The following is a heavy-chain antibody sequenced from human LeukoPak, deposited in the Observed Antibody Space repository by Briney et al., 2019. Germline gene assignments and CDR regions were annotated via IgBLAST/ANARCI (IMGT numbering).Heavy chain of an antibody. V-gene: IGHV3-9*01. Sequence: GRSLRFSCAASGFTFDDYAMHWVRQAPGKGLGWVSGISWNSGSIGYADSVKGRFTISRDNAKNSLYLQMNSLRAEDTALYYCAKDKWIKAAAGTSHYYYYSMDVWGKGTTVTVSS. J-gene: IGHJ6*03. CDR3: AKDKWIKAAAGTSHYYYYSMDV. CDR1: GFTFDDYA. D-gene: IGHD6-13*01. CDR2: ISWNSGSI.